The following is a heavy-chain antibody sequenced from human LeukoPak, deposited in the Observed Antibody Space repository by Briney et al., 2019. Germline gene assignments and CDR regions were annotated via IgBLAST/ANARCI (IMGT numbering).Heavy chain of an antibody. CDR3: AKDMSRGSSWYYFDY. J-gene: IGHJ4*02. CDR1: GFSFDDYV. CDR2: ISWNSGSI. D-gene: IGHD6-13*01. Sequence: GGSLRLSCAASGFSFDDYVMQWVRQAPGKGLEWVSGISWNSGSIGYADSVKGRFTISRDNAKNSLYLQMNSLRAEDTAVYYCAKDMSRGSSWYYFDYWGQGNLVTVSS. V-gene: IGHV3-9*01.